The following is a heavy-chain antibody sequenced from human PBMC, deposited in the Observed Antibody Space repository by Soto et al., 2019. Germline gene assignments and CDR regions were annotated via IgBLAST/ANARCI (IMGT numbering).Heavy chain of an antibody. Sequence: PSETLSLTCTVSGGSISGYYWSWIRQPAGKGLEWIGRIYTSGSTNYNPSLKSRVTMSVDTSKNQFSLKLSSVTAADTAVYYCARVRQQLGYYYYSMDVWGQGTTVTVSS. CDR3: ARVRQQLGYYYYSMDV. V-gene: IGHV4-4*07. CDR1: GGSISGYY. J-gene: IGHJ6*02. CDR2: IYTSGST. D-gene: IGHD6-13*01.